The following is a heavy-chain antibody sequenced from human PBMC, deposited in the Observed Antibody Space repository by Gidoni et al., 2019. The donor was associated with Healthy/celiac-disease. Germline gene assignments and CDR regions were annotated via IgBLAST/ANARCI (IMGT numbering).Heavy chain of an antibody. CDR2: ISYDGSNK. CDR1: GFTFSSYA. J-gene: IGHJ4*02. Sequence: QVQLVESGGGVVQPGRSLRLSCAASGFTFSSYAMHWVRQAPGKGLEWVAVISYDGSNKYYADSVKGRFTISRDNSKNTLYLQMNSLRAEDTAVYYCARAGKHSSSPARQSLPDYWGQGTLVTVSS. V-gene: IGHV3-30-3*01. CDR3: ARAGKHSSSPARQSLPDY. D-gene: IGHD6-6*01.